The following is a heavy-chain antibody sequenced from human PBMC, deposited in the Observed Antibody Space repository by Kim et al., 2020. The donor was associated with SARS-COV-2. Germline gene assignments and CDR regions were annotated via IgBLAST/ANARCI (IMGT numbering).Heavy chain of an antibody. J-gene: IGHJ4*02. CDR2: ISAYNGNT. V-gene: IGHV1-18*01. D-gene: IGHD2-8*02. Sequence: ASVKVSCKASGYTFTSYGISWVRQAPGQGLEWMGWISAYNGNTNYAQKLQGRVTMTTDTSTSTAYMELRSLRSDDTAVYYCARDGIVLVVYAIERARYYFDYWGQGTLVTVSS. CDR3: ARDGIVLVVYAIERARYYFDY. CDR1: GYTFTSYG.